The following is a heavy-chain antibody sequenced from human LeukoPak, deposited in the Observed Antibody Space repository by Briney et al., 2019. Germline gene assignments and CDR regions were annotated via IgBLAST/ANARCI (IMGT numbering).Heavy chain of an antibody. D-gene: IGHD2-15*01. CDR2: INWNGGST. V-gene: IGHV3-20*04. J-gene: IGHJ4*02. Sequence: GGSLRLSCAASGFTFDDYGMSWVRQAPGKGLEWVSGINWNGGSTGYADSVKGRFTIPRDNAKNSLYLQMNSLRAEDTAVYYCAREGGGYCSGGSCYGYYYFDYWGQGTLVTVSS. CDR1: GFTFDDYG. CDR3: AREGGGYCSGGSCYGYYYFDY.